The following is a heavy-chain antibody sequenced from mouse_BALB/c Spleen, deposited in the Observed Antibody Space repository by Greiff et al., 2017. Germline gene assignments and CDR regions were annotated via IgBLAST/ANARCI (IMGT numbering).Heavy chain of an antibody. D-gene: IGHD1-1*01. CDR3: ARLFDTVVGCAMDY. J-gene: IGHJ4*01. Sequence: DVKLVESGGGLVKLGGSLKLSCAASGFTFSSYYMSWVRQTPEKRLELVAAINSNGGSTYYPDTVKGRFTISRDNAKNTLYLQMSSLKSEDTALYYCARLFDTVVGCAMDYWGQGTSVTVSS. CDR1: GFTFSSYY. CDR2: INSNGGST. V-gene: IGHV5-6-2*01.